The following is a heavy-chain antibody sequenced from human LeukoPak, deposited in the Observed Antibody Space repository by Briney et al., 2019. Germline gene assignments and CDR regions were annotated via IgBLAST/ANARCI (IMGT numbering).Heavy chain of an antibody. V-gene: IGHV3-15*01. CDR3: TTEKPYYYGSGSSSWFDP. CDR2: IKSKTDGGTT. J-gene: IGHJ5*02. CDR1: GFTFSNAW. Sequence: GGSLRLSCAASGFTFSNAWMSWVRQAPGKGLEWVGRIKSKTDGGTTDYAAPVKGRFTISRDDSKNTLYLQMNSLKTEDTAVYYCTTEKPYYYGSGSSSWFDPWGQGTLVTVSS. D-gene: IGHD3-10*01.